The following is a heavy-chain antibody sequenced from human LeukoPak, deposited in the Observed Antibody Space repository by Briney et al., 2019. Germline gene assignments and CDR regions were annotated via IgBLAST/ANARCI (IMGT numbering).Heavy chain of an antibody. CDR1: GGSFSGYY. CDR2: INYSGST. V-gene: IGHV4-34*01. J-gene: IGHJ4*02. Sequence: SETLSLTCAVYGGSFSGYYWSWIRQPPGKGLEWIGSINYSGSTYFHPSLKSRVTMSVDTSKNQFSLKLSSVTAADTAVYYCARPRRTAVVTSDFDYWGQGSLVTVSS. CDR3: ARPRRTAVVTSDFDY. D-gene: IGHD4-23*01.